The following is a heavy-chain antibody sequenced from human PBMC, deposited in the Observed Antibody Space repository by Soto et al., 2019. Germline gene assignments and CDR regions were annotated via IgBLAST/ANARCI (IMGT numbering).Heavy chain of an antibody. CDR2: ISYSGAT. CDR3: ATSPRFAFDF. V-gene: IGHV4-61*01. Sequence: QVQLLESGPGLVKPSETLSLTCSVSGGSVSGDKNYWSWIRQSPGKGLEWIGFISYSGATIYNPSLKSRLTISVDRSKNQFSLRLSSVTASDTALYYCATSPRFAFDFWGQGTTVIVSS. J-gene: IGHJ3*01. D-gene: IGHD3-16*01. CDR1: GGSVSGDKNY.